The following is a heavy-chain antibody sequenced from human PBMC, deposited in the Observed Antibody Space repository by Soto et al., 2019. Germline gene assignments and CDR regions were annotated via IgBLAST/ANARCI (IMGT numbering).Heavy chain of an antibody. D-gene: IGHD1-26*01. CDR1: GFSLTNAALG. CDR2: ISSNDAK. Sequence: QVTLKESGPVVVKPTETLTLTCTVSGFSLTNAALGVSWIRQPPGKALEWLAHISSNDAKSYSTSLKSRLTISKDTSKSQVVLTMTNMDPVDTATYYCARIYWMATIYFDYWGQGTLLTVSS. CDR3: ARIYWMATIYFDY. V-gene: IGHV2-26*01. J-gene: IGHJ4*02.